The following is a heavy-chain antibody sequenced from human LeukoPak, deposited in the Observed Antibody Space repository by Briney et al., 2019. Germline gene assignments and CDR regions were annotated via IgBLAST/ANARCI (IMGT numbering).Heavy chain of an antibody. V-gene: IGHV3-15*01. CDR1: GFTFSNAW. CDR3: TTTTVAGTVDY. D-gene: IGHD6-19*01. CDR2: IKSKTDGGTT. J-gene: IGHJ4*02. Sequence: GGSLRLSCAASGFTFSNAWMSWVRQAPGKGLEWVGRIKSKTDGGTTDYAAPVKGRFTISGDDSKNTLYLQMNSLKTEDTAVYYCTTTTVAGTVDYWGQGTLVTVSS.